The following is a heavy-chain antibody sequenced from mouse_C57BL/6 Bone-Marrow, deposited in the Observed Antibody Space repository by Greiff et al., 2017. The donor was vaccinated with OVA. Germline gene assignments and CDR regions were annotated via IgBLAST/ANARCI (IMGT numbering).Heavy chain of an antibody. CDR3: ARWHYGSNGWYFDV. J-gene: IGHJ1*03. CDR2: IYPDDGGT. V-gene: IGHV1-80*01. D-gene: IGHD1-1*01. CDR1: GYAFSSYW. Sequence: VQLQQSGAELVKPGASVKISCKASGYAFSSYWMNWVKQRPGKGLEWIGQIYPDDGGTNYNGKFKGKATLTADKSSSTAYMQLRSLTSEDSAVYVSARWHYGSNGWYFDVWGTGTTVTVSA.